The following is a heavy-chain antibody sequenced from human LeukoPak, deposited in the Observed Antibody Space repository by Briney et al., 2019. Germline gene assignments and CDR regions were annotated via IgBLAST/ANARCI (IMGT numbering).Heavy chain of an antibody. J-gene: IGHJ4*02. D-gene: IGHD2-21*02. V-gene: IGHV1-69*05. CDR2: IIPIFGTA. Sequence: ASVKVSCKASGGTFSSYAISWVRQAPGQGLEWMGGIIPIFGTANFAQKFKGGVTITTDESTSTAYMELSSLRSEDTAVYYCAREGLAYCGGDCYSGFDYWGQGTLVTVSS. CDR1: GGTFSSYA. CDR3: AREGLAYCGGDCYSGFDY.